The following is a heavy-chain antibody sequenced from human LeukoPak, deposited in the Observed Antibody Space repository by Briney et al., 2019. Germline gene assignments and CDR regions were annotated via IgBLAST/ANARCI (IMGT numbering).Heavy chain of an antibody. CDR2: IWYDGSNK. D-gene: IGHD3-22*01. Sequence: GGSLRLSCAASGFTFSSYGMHWVRQAPGKGLEWVAVIWYDGSNKYYADSVKGRFTISRDNSKDTLYLQMNSLRAEDTAMYYCAKVGYDSSGYPTGNYMDVWGKGAMVTVSS. CDR1: GFTFSSYG. CDR3: AKVGYDSSGYPTGNYMDV. V-gene: IGHV3-33*06. J-gene: IGHJ6*03.